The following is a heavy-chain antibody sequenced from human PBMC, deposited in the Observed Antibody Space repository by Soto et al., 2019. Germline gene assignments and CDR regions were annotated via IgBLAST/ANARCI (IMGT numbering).Heavy chain of an antibody. CDR1: GYIFTSYY. CDR2: INPFDGGR. CDR3: SRVDPGETSPCDH. D-gene: IGHD3-10*01. Sequence: ASVKVSCKASGYIFTSYYIHWVRQAPGQGLEWMGWINPFDGGRMFAQSFQGRVTMTRDTSTSTVYMEVSSLRSEDTAVYYCSRVDPGETSPCDHWGRG. J-gene: IGHJ2*01. V-gene: IGHV1-46*03.